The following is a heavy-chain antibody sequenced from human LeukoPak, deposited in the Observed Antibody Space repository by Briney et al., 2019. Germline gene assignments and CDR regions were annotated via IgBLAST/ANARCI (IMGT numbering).Heavy chain of an antibody. CDR1: GFSISSGHY. Sequence: SETLSLTCTVSGFSISSGHYWGWVRQPPGAGLEWIGSVYQSGTTYYNPSLMSRVTTSVDMSKNQFSLRLRPVTAADTAVYYCAIIFIRNGYSSYFDCWGRRTLVTVSS. CDR3: AIIFIRNGYSSYFDC. J-gene: IGHJ4*02. CDR2: VYQSGTT. D-gene: IGHD5-18*01. V-gene: IGHV4-38-2*02.